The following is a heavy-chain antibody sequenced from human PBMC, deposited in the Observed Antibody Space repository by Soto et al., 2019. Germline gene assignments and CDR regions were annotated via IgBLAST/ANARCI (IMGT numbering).Heavy chain of an antibody. CDR1: GLNFSSYW. V-gene: IGHV3-7*05. CDR3: ASAYYDFWSGYYTGAFDI. Sequence: GGPLRHSCASSGLNFSSYWMIWVRQAPGKGLEWVANIKQDGSEKYYVDSVKGRFTISRDNAKNSLYLQMNSLRAEDTAVYYCASAYYDFWSGYYTGAFDIWGQGTMVTVSS. J-gene: IGHJ3*02. CDR2: IKQDGSEK. D-gene: IGHD3-3*01.